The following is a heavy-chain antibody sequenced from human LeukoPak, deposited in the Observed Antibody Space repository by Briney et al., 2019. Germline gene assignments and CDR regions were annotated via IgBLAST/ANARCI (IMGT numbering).Heavy chain of an antibody. V-gene: IGHV3-74*01. D-gene: IGHD2-15*01. Sequence: GGSLRLSCAASGFTFSSYWIHWVRQAPGKGLVWVSRIKSDGSSTSYADSVKGRFTISRDNAKNTLYLQMNSLRAEDTAVYYCAADRGCSGGSCYVRFDPWGQGTLVTVSS. CDR2: IKSDGSST. CDR3: AADRGCSGGSCYVRFDP. CDR1: GFTFSSYW. J-gene: IGHJ5*02.